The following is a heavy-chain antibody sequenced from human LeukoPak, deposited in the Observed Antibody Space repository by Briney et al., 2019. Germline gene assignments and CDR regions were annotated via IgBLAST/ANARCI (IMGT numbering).Heavy chain of an antibody. J-gene: IGHJ5*02. CDR2: FDPEDGET. D-gene: IGHD1-26*01. Sequence: ASVKVSCKVSGYTLTELSMHWVRQAPGKGLEWMGGFDPEDGETIHAQKFQGRVTMTEDTSTDTAYMELSSLRSEDTAVYYCATGARSGSYYTDNWFDPWGQGTLVTVSS. CDR1: GYTLTELS. CDR3: ATGARSGSYYTDNWFDP. V-gene: IGHV1-24*01.